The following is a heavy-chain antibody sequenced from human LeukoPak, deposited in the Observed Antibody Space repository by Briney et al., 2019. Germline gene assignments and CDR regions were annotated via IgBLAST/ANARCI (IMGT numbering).Heavy chain of an antibody. CDR3: AKYDDRVA. V-gene: IGHV3-74*01. CDR1: GFTFSSYW. D-gene: IGHD3-3*01. J-gene: IGHJ5*02. CDR2: IASDGITT. Sequence: GGSLRLSCAASGFTFSSYWMHWVRQAPGKGLEWVPRIASDGITTNYADSVKGRFTISRDNAKNTLYLQVNSLRAEDTAVYYCAKYDDRVAWGQGTLVTVSS.